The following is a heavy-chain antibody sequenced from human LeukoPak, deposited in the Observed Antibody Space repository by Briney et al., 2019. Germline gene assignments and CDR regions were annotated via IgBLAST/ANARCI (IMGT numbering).Heavy chain of an antibody. CDR3: ARDTYYYDSSGYPKNYFDY. CDR1: GFTFNTYA. V-gene: IGHV3-23*01. J-gene: IGHJ4*02. D-gene: IGHD3-22*01. CDR2: ISGSGDST. Sequence: GGSLRLSCAASGFTFNTYAMSWVRQAPGKGLEWVSAISGSGDSTYYADSVKGRFTISRDNSKNTLYLQMNSLRAEDTAVYYCARDTYYYDSSGYPKNYFDYWGQGTLVTVSS.